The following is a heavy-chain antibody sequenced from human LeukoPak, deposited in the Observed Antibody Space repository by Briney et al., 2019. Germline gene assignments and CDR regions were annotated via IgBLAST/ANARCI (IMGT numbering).Heavy chain of an antibody. J-gene: IGHJ4*02. CDR3: ANRDPFSGWSQCDS. CDR1: GLTFSSYA. V-gene: IGHV3-23*01. D-gene: IGHD6-19*01. Sequence: GGSLRLSCAASGLTFSSYAMSWVRQAPGKGLEWVSAISGSGGSTYYADSVKGRFTISRDNSKNTLYLQMNSRRAEDTAVYYCANRDPFSGWSQCDSWGQGTLVTVSS. CDR2: ISGSGGST.